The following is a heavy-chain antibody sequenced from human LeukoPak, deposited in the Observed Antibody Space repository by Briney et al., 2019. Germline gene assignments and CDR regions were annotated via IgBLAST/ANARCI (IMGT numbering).Heavy chain of an antibody. CDR2: INAGNGNT. J-gene: IGHJ4*02. Sequence: ASVKVSCKASGYTFTSYAMHWVRQAPGQRLEWMGWINAGNGNTKYSQKFRGRVTITRDTSASTAYMELSSLRSEDTAVYYCARVTSSGYYLIYWGQGTLVTVSS. CDR1: GYTFTSYA. CDR3: ARVTSSGYYLIY. D-gene: IGHD3-22*01. V-gene: IGHV1-3*01.